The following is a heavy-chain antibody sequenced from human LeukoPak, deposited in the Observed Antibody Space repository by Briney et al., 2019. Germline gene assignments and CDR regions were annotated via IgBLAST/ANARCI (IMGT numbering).Heavy chain of an antibody. J-gene: IGHJ4*02. CDR2: ISGGGGST. CDR1: GFTFSSYA. Sequence: GGSLRLSCAASGFTFSSYAMSWVRQAPGKGLEWVSAISGGGGSTYYADSVKGRFTISRDNSKNTLYLQMNSLRAEDTAVYYCAKVPYNYYDSSGYYPYYFDYWGQGTLVTVSS. CDR3: AKVPYNYYDSSGYYPYYFDY. D-gene: IGHD3-22*01. V-gene: IGHV3-23*01.